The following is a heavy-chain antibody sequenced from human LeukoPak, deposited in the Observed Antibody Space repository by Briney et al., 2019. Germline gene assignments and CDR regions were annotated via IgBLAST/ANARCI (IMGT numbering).Heavy chain of an antibody. CDR2: IWYDGSNK. Sequence: GGSLRLSCAASGFTFSSYGMHWVRQAPGKGLEWVAVIWYDGSNKYYADSVKGRFTISRDNSKNTLYLHMNSLRAEDTAVYYCARDGSSGWYWVDYWGQGTLVTVSS. V-gene: IGHV3-33*01. CDR3: ARDGSSGWYWVDY. CDR1: GFTFSSYG. J-gene: IGHJ4*02. D-gene: IGHD6-19*01.